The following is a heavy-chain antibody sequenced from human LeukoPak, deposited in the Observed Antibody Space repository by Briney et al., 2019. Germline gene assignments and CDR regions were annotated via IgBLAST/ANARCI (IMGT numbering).Heavy chain of an antibody. V-gene: IGHV3-7*01. CDR3: AKPLSAYFDSSGYYYCASDI. CDR2: IDKHGSGK. CDR1: GFTFSISW. J-gene: IGHJ3*02. Sequence: GGSLRLSCVASGFTFSISWVTWVRQAPGKGLEWVANIDKHGSGKYYVDSVKGRFAISRDNSKDTLYLQVNSLRAEDTAVYYCAKPLSAYFDSSGYYYCASDIWGQGTMVTVSS. D-gene: IGHD3-22*01.